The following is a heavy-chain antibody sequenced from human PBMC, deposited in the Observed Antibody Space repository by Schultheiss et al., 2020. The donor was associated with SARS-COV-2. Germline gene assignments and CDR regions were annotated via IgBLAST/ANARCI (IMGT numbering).Heavy chain of an antibody. CDR1: GYTFTSYG. CDR2: INPNSGGT. CDR3: ARVIEYSSSYMRFGAYYYYGMDV. D-gene: IGHD6-6*01. Sequence: ASVKVSCKASGYTFTSYGISWVRQAPGQGLEWMGWINPNSGGTNYAQKFQGRVTITADESTSTAYMELSSLRSEDTAVYYCARVIEYSSSYMRFGAYYYYGMDVWGQGTTVTVSS. J-gene: IGHJ6*02. V-gene: IGHV1-18*01.